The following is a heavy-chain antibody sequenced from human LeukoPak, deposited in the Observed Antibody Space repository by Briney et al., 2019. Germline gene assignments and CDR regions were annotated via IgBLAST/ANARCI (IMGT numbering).Heavy chain of an antibody. CDR2: ISSSGSTI. CDR3: XXXXXXXXXGDSYCYYMDV. V-gene: IGHV3-48*03. CDR1: GFTFSSYE. D-gene: IGHD3-10*01. Sequence: GGSLRLSCAASGFTFSSYEMNWVRQAPGKGLEWVSYISSSGSTIYYADSVKGRFTISRDNAKNSLYLQMNSLRAEDTAIYYCXXXXXXXXXGDSYCYYMDVWGKGTTVTISS. J-gene: IGHJ6*03.